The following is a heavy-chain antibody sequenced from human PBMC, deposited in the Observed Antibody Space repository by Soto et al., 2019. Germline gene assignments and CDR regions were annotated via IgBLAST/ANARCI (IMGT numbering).Heavy chain of an antibody. V-gene: IGHV3-21*01. CDR2: ISSSSSYI. CDR1: GFTFSSYS. D-gene: IGHD2-21*01. Sequence: PGGPLRLSCAAPGFTFSSYSMHWVRQAPGKGLEWVSSISSSSSYIYYADSVKGRFTISRYNANNSLYLQMNSLRAENTAVYYYARDVGHIGRYSRDYYYAMDVWDKWTTVTVSS. J-gene: IGHJ6*04. CDR3: ARDVGHIGRYSRDYYYAMDV.